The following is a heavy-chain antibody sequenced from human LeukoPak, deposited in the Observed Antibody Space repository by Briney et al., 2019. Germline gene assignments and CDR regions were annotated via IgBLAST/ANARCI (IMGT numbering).Heavy chain of an antibody. V-gene: IGHV1-18*04. CDR1: GYTFTSYG. CDR2: ISAYNGDT. J-gene: IGHJ3*02. CDR3: ARDQGGYQPAFDI. D-gene: IGHD3-16*01. Sequence: GASVKVSCKASGYTFTSYGISWGRQAPGQGLGWMGWISAYNGDTNYAQKVQGRVTMTTDTATSTAYMELRSLRSADTAVYYCARDQGGYQPAFDIWGQGTMVTVSS.